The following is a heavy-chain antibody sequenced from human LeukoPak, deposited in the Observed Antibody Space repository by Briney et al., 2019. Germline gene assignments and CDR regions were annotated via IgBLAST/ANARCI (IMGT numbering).Heavy chain of an antibody. CDR1: GDTFSNYP. CDR2: IIPFLTLT. Sequence: SVKVSCKASGDTFSNYPINWVRQAPGQGLEWLGRIIPFLTLTNYAQNFQDRVTITADKSTSTAYMELSSLRSEDTAVYYCANGGVGAILFDYWGQGTLVTVSS. D-gene: IGHD1-26*01. J-gene: IGHJ4*02. V-gene: IGHV1-69*02. CDR3: ANGGVGAILFDY.